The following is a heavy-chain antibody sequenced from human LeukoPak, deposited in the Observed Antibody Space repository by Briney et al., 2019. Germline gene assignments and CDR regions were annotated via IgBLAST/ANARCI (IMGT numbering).Heavy chain of an antibody. V-gene: IGHV4-59*01. CDR3: ALSWIAAAGAFDY. Sequence: SETLSLTCTVSGGSISSYYWSWIRQPPGKGLERIGYIYYSGSTNYNPSLKSRVTISVDTSKNQFSLKLSSVTAADTAVYYCALSWIAAAGAFDYWGQGTLVTVSS. D-gene: IGHD6-13*01. J-gene: IGHJ4*02. CDR2: IYYSGST. CDR1: GGSISSYY.